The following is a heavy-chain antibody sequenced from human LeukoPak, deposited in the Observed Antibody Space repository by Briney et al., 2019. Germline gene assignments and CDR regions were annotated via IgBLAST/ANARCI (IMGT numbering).Heavy chain of an antibody. V-gene: IGHV3-30*03. Sequence: GGSLRLSCAASGFTFSSYGMHWVRQAPGKGLEWVAVISYDGSKKYYGGSVKGRFTISRDNSKNTLYVQMNSLRAEDTAVYYCGTDIVVVPAPDYWGQGILVTVSS. D-gene: IGHD2-2*01. J-gene: IGHJ4*02. CDR1: GFTFSSYG. CDR3: GTDIVVVPAPDY. CDR2: ISYDGSKK.